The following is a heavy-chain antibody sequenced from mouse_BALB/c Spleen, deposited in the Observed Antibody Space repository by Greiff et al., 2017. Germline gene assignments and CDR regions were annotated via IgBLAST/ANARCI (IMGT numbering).Heavy chain of an antibody. Sequence: EVKVVESGGGLVQPGGSLKLSCAASGFDFSRYWMSWVRQAPGKGLEWIGEINPDSSTINYTPSLKDKFIISRDNAKNTLYLQMSKVRSEDTALYYCATLYYRYDGFAYWGQGTLVTVSA. D-gene: IGHD2-14*01. CDR3: ATLYYRYDGFAY. CDR1: GFDFSRYW. CDR2: INPDSSTI. J-gene: IGHJ3*01. V-gene: IGHV4-1*02.